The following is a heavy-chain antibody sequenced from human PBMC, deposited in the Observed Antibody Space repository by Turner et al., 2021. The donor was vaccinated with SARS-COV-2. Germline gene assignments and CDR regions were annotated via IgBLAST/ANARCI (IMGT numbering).Heavy chain of an antibody. V-gene: IGHV4-4*08. CDR2: IYYSGSTNYNTSGST. CDR1: GGSISSYY. Sequence: QVHLQESGPGLVKPSETLSLNCPVSGGSISSYYWSWIRQPPGKGLEWIGFIYYSGSTNYNTSGSTNYNPSLKSRVTISVDTSKNQFSLRLSSVTAADTAVYYCARELASFDYYYGMDVWGQGTTVTVSS. CDR3: ARELASFDYYYGMDV. J-gene: IGHJ6*02.